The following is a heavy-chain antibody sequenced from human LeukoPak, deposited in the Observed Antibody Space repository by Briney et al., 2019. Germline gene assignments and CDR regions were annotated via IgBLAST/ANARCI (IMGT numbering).Heavy chain of an antibody. CDR1: GYTFTSYT. CDR2: INADDGDT. CDR3: ARSAAGKNFDY. Sequence: GASVKVSCKASGYTFTSYTMHWVRQAPGQRLEWMGWINADDGDTRYSQKFQGRVTITRDTSASTAYMELSSLGAEDTAVYSCARSAAGKNFDYWGQGTLVTVSS. D-gene: IGHD6-13*01. J-gene: IGHJ4*02. V-gene: IGHV1-3*01.